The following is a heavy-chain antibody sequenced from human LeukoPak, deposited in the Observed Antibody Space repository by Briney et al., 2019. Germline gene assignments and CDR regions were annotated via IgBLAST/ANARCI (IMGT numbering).Heavy chain of an antibody. J-gene: IGHJ3*02. D-gene: IGHD3-22*01. CDR3: ARDLKRRVYYDSSGSDDAFDI. CDR1: GFTFSTYW. CDR2: IKHDGTEK. Sequence: GGSLRLSCAASGFTFSTYWMSWVRQAPGKGLEWVAHIKHDGTEKYYVDSVKGRFTISRDNAKNSLYLQMNTLRAEDTAVYYCARDLKRRVYYDSSGSDDAFDIWGQGTMVTVSS. V-gene: IGHV3-7*01.